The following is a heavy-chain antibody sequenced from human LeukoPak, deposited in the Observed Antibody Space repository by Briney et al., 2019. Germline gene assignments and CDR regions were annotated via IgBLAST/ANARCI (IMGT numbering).Heavy chain of an antibody. CDR3: ARAEGYGDYVWFDP. CDR2: IYYSGST. Sequence: PSETLSLTCTVSGVSISSYYWSWIRQPPGKGLEWIGNIYYSGSTYYNPSLKSRVTISVDTSKNQFSLKLSSVTAADTAVYYCARAEGYGDYVWFDPWGQGTLVTVSS. V-gene: IGHV4-59*01. J-gene: IGHJ5*02. D-gene: IGHD4-17*01. CDR1: GVSISSYY.